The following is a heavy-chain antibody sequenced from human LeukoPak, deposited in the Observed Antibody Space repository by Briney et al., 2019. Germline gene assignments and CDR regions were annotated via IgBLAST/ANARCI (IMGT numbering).Heavy chain of an antibody. CDR1: GFTFSSYA. V-gene: IGHV3-64*01. CDR3: ARDIVRGQWLVTGNMDV. CDR2: ISSNGGST. Sequence: GGSLRLSCAASGFTFSSYAMHWVRQAPGKGLEYVSAISSNGGSTYYANSVKVRFTISRDNSKNTLYLKMGSLRAEDMAVYYCARDIVRGQWLVTGNMDVWGKGTTVTVSS. J-gene: IGHJ6*03. D-gene: IGHD6-19*01.